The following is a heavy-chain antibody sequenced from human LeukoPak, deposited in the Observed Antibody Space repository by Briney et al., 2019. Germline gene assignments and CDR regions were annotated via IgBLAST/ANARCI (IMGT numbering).Heavy chain of an antibody. CDR2: ISGSGGST. D-gene: IGHD3-3*01. V-gene: IGHV3-23*01. Sequence: GGSLRLSCAASGFTFSSYAMSWVRQAPGKGLEWVSAISGSGGSTYYADSVKGRFTISRDNSKNSLYLQMNSLRAEDTAVYYCAKVFVDQITRYNDFWSGYDYWGQGTLVTVSS. J-gene: IGHJ4*02. CDR1: GFTFSSYA. CDR3: AKVFVDQITRYNDFWSGYDY.